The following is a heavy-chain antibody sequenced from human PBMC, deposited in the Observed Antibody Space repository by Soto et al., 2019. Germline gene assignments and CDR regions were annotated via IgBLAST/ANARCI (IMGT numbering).Heavy chain of an antibody. D-gene: IGHD5-12*01. J-gene: IGHJ5*02. CDR2: THYSGST. CDR3: AREAGYYNWFDP. V-gene: IGHV4-59*12. CDR1: GGSISSYY. Sequence: SETLSLTCTVSGGSISSYYWSWIRQPPGKGLEWIGYTHYSGSTNYNPSLKSRVTISVDTSKNQFSLKLSSVTAADTAVYYCAREAGYYNWFDPWGQGTLVTVSS.